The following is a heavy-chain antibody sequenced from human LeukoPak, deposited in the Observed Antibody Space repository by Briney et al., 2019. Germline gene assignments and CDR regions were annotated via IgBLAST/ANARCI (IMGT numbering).Heavy chain of an antibody. Sequence: SETLSLTCAVYGGSFSGYYWSWIRQPPGKGLEWIGEINHSGSTNYNPSLKSRVTISVDTSKNQFSLKLSSVTAADTAVYYCASNYYYDAFDIWGQGTMVTVSS. CDR3: ASNYYYDAFDI. CDR2: INHSGST. D-gene: IGHD3-10*01. V-gene: IGHV4-34*01. CDR1: GGSFSGYY. J-gene: IGHJ3*02.